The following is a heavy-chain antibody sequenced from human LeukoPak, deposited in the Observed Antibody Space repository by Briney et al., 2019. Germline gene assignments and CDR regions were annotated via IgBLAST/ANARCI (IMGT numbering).Heavy chain of an antibody. J-gene: IGHJ4*02. CDR2: IYYSVTT. CDR3: AREHPYYYDSTGTALTAEIKYYFDY. Sequence: SETLSLTCTVSGGSISSSDYYWGWIRQPPGKGLEWIGSIYYSVTTYYNPSLKSRVTISVDTSKNQFSLRLSSVTAADTAVYYCAREHPYYYDSTGTALTAEIKYYFDYWGQGTLVTVSS. D-gene: IGHD3-22*01. CDR1: GGSISSSDYY. V-gene: IGHV4-39*07.